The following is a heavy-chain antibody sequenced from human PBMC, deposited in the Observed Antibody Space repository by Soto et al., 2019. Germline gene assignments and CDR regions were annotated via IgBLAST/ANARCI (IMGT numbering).Heavy chain of an antibody. Sequence: SETLSFPCTVSGGSLSSGSYYWSWIRQHPEKGLEWLGYINYSGSTTYTPSFQRRVTISVDTSKNKFSLQLSSVTDAATAAYYCARRTGYDYSYCGSWGQETRVAISS. J-gene: IGHJ4*02. D-gene: IGHD5-12*01. CDR1: GGSLSSGSYY. CDR3: ARRTGYDYSYCGS. CDR2: INYSGST. V-gene: IGHV4-61*01.